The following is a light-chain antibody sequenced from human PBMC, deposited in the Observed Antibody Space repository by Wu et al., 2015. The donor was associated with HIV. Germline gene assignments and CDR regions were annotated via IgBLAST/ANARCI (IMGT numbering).Light chain of an antibody. CDR3: QQFGSSPPLYT. CDR1: QSVGGSY. J-gene: IGKJ2*01. Sequence: EIVLTQSPGTLSLSPGQRATLSCRASQSVGGSYLAWYQQKPGQAPRLLIYGSSTRAAGIPDRFSGGGSGTDFTLTINRLEPEDFAMYYCQQFGSSPPLYTFGQGTKLEIK. V-gene: IGKV3-20*01. CDR2: GSS.